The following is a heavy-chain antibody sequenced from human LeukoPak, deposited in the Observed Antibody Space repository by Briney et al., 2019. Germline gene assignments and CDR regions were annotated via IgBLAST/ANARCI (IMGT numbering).Heavy chain of an antibody. CDR2: IRNRDETT. D-gene: IGHD4/OR15-4a*01. CDR3: ARDVLNMAMPGWGRPLDG. V-gene: IGHV3-23*01. CDR1: RYTFSNYA. Sequence: GGCLRLSHVASRYTFSNYAMTWVRQPPARGLEGVSYIRNRDETTYYADSVKGRVTIARDNSKNTVHRQMHGLRAEDTAVYYCARDVLNMAMPGWGRPLDGWGEGTLLTLSS. J-gene: IGHJ4*02.